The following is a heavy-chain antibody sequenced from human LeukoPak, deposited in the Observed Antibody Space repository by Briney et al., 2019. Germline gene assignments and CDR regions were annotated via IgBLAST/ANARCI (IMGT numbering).Heavy chain of an antibody. D-gene: IGHD6-13*01. CDR3: ARGSRRWYSSSWYYYGMDV. CDR1: GYTFTSYG. Sequence: ASVKVSCKASGYTFTSYGISWVRPAPGQGLEWMGWISAYNGNTNYAQKLQGRVTMTTDTSTSTAYMELRSLRSDDTAVYYCARGSRRWYSSSWYYYGMDVWCQGTTVTVSS. CDR2: ISAYNGNT. V-gene: IGHV1-18*01. J-gene: IGHJ6*02.